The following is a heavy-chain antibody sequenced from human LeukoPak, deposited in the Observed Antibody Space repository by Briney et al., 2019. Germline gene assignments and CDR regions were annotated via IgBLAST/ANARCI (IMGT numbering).Heavy chain of an antibody. Sequence: GGSLRLSCAASGFTFSSHWMHWVRQAPGKGLVWVSRINSDGSSTSYADSVKGRFTISRDNAKNTLYLQMNSLRAEDTALYYCARDVSSGWYSDYWGQGTLVTVSS. J-gene: IGHJ4*02. CDR2: INSDGSST. D-gene: IGHD6-19*01. V-gene: IGHV3-74*01. CDR1: GFTFSSHW. CDR3: ARDVSSGWYSDY.